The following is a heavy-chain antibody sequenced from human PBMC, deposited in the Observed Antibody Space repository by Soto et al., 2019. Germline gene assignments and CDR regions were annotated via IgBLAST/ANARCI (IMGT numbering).Heavy chain of an antibody. CDR1: GFTFSSDA. D-gene: IGHD1-1*01. CDR2: ISGSGGDT. J-gene: IGHJ5*02. V-gene: IGHV3-23*01. CDR3: AKDRSASGTTVRFDP. Sequence: EVQLLESGGGLVQPGGSLRLSCAASGFTFSSDAISWVRQAPGKGLEWVSSISGSGGDTYYADSVRGRFTISRDNPKNTPFQQMNSVGAEDTAVYYCAKDRSASGTTVRFDPWGQGTLVTVSS.